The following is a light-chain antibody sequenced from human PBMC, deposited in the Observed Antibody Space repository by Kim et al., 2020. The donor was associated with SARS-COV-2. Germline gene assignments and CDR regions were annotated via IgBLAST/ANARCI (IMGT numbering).Light chain of an antibody. CDR1: KLGDKY. CDR2: QDS. CDR3: QAWDSSTVV. V-gene: IGLV3-1*01. J-gene: IGLJ2*01. Sequence: YELTQPPSVSVSPGQTASITCSGDKLGDKYACWYQQKPGQSPVVVIYQDSKRPSGIPERFSGSNSGNTATLTISGTQAMDEADYYCQAWDSSTVVFGGGT.